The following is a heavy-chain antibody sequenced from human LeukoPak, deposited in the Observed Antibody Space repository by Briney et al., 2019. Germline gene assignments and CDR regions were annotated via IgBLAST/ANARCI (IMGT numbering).Heavy chain of an antibody. D-gene: IGHD4-17*01. J-gene: IGHJ1*01. CDR1: GFTFSSYW. V-gene: IGHV3-7*03. CDR3: ARDHDYGDYYEYFQH. Sequence: GGSLRLSCAASGFTFSSYWTSWVRQAPGKGLEWVANIKQDGSEKYYVDSVKGRFTISRDNAKNSLYLQMNSLRAEDTAVYYCARDHDYGDYYEYFQHWGQGTLVTVSS. CDR2: IKQDGSEK.